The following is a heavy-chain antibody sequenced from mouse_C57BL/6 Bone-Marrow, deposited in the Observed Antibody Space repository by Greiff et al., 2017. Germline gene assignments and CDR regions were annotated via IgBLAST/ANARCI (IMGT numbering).Heavy chain of an antibody. CDR2: IYPGSGST. CDR1: GYTFTSYW. CDR3: ARDGVLLSYWYCDV. V-gene: IGHV1-55*01. D-gene: IGHD1-1*01. Sequence: VKLQQSGAELVKPGASVKMSCKASGYTFTSYWITWVKQRPGQGLEWIGDIYPGSGSTNYNEKFKSKTTLTADTSSSTAYMQLSSLTSEDTAVYYCARDGVLLSYWYCDVCGTGTTVTVTS. J-gene: IGHJ1*03.